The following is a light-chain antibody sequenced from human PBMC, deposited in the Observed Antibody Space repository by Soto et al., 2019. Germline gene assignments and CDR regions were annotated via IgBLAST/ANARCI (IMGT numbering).Light chain of an antibody. CDR1: QSVRTK. CDR3: QQYTNWPIT. J-gene: IGKJ5*01. V-gene: IGKV3-15*01. Sequence: EIVMTQSPDTLYVSPGEGATLSCRASQSVRTKLAWYQQKAGQAPRLLIYGASTRATGIPARFSGSGSGTEFTLTISSLQSEDFAVYYCQQYTNWPITFGQGTRLEIK. CDR2: GAS.